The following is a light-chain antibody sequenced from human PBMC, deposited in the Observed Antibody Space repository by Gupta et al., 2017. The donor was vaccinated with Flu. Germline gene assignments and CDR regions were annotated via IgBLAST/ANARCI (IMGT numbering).Light chain of an antibody. V-gene: IGLV3-25*02. CDR1: ALSKLY. J-gene: IGLJ2*01. Sequence: SSELTQPPSVSVSPGQTARITCSGDALSKLYSYWYQQKPGQAPVLVIYKDSERPSGIPERFSGSSSGTTVTLTISGVQAEDEADYYCQSPDISGLYFVVFGGGTKLTVL. CDR2: KDS. CDR3: QSPDISGLYFVV.